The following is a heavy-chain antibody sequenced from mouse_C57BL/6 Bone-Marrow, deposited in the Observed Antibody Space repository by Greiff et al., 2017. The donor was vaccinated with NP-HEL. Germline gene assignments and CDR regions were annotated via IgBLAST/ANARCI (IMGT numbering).Heavy chain of an antibody. CDR1: GYTFTTYP. CDR2: FHPYTDDT. J-gene: IGHJ4*01. CDR3: ERRGGSSDEAMDY. V-gene: IGHV1-47*01. D-gene: IGHD1-1*01. Sequence: VNVVESGAELVQPGASVKMSCKASGYTFTTYPIAWMPQNPGKSLEWIGNFHPYTDDTKYNEKFTGKATLTVEKSSSTVYLELSRLTSDDSAVYYCERRGGSSDEAMDYWGQGTSVTVSS.